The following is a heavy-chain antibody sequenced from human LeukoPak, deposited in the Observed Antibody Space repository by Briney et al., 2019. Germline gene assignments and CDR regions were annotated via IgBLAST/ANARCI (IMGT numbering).Heavy chain of an antibody. CDR3: ARPQRMRSGYDSGPHWYFDL. CDR1: GGSISSYY. Sequence: SETLSLTCTVSGGSISSYYWSWIRQPPGKGLEWIGYIYYSGSTNYNPSLKSRVTISVDTSKNQFSLKLSSVTAADTAVYYCARPQRMRSGYDSGPHWYFDLWGRGTLVTVS. D-gene: IGHD5-12*01. CDR2: IYYSGST. V-gene: IGHV4-59*08. J-gene: IGHJ2*01.